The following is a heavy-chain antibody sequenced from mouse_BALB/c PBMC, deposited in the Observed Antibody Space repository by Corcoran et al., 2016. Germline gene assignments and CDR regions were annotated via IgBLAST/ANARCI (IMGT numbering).Heavy chain of an antibody. J-gene: IGHJ1*01. CDR2: IDPANGNT. V-gene: IGHV14-3*02. CDR1: GFNIKDTY. Sequence: EVQLQQSGAELVKPGASVKLSCTASGFNIKDTYMHWVKQRTEQGLEWIGRIDPANGNTKYDPKFQGKATITADTSSNTAYLQLSSLTSEDTAVYYCSRWDLYFDVWGAGTTVTVSS. CDR3: SRWDLYFDV.